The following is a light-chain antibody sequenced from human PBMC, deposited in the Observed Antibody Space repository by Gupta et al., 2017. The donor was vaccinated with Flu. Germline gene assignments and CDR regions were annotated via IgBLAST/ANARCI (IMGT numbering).Light chain of an antibody. CDR1: SSNIEDNY. V-gene: IGLV1-47*01. CDR2: RNS. J-gene: IGLJ2*01. CDR3: AVWDDRLDACV. Sequence: QSVLIQTPSASGTPGQQVTMSCSGSSSNIEDNYVFWYQQLPGTAPKILIYRNSKRPSGVPDRISGSKSGTSAFLAISGLRSEDEADYYCAVWDDRLDACVFGGGTKVTVL.